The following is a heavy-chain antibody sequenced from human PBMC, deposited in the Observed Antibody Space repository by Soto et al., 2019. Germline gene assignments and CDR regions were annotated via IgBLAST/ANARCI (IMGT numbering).Heavy chain of an antibody. D-gene: IGHD5-18*01. Sequence: GGSLRLSCAASGFTFSSYSMNWVRQAPGKGLEWVSSISSSSSYIYYADSVKGRFTISRDNSKNTLYLQMNSLRAEDTAVYYCARDQGYSYGYPTAYYYYYGMDVWGQGTTVTVSS. V-gene: IGHV3-21*01. J-gene: IGHJ6*02. CDR1: GFTFSSYS. CDR3: ARDQGYSYGYPTAYYYYYGMDV. CDR2: ISSSSSYI.